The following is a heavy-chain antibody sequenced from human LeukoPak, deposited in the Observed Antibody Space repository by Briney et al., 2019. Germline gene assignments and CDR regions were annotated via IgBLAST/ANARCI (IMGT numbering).Heavy chain of an antibody. Sequence: SQTLSLTCTVSGGSISSGDYYWSWIRQPPGKGLEWIGYIYYSGSSYYNPSLKSRVTISVDTSKNQFSLKLSSVTAADTAVYYCAGLWTIIYGMDVWGKGTTVTVSS. D-gene: IGHD3-16*01. CDR3: AGLWTIIYGMDV. V-gene: IGHV4-30-4*01. CDR1: GGSISSGDYY. J-gene: IGHJ6*04. CDR2: IYYSGSS.